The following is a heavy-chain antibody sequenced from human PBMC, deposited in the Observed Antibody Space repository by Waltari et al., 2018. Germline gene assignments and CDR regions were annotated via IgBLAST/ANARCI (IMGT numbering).Heavy chain of an antibody. CDR1: GGSISLYY. J-gene: IGHJ4*02. Sequence: ESGPGLVKPSETLSLTCTVSGGSISLYYWSWIRQPPGKGLEWIGHDFYSVSTNYNTSLKCRVTISVDTSKNQFTLRLSSVTAADTAVYYCASGTLYNNGWWDFWGQGTLVPVSS. CDR3: ASGTLYNNGWWDF. V-gene: IGHV4-59*01. D-gene: IGHD6-19*01. CDR2: DFYSVST.